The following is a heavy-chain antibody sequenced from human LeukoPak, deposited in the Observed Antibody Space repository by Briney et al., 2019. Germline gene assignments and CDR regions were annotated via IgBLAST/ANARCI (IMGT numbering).Heavy chain of an antibody. J-gene: IGHJ4*02. V-gene: IGHV3-30*18. CDR1: GFSFSNYA. CDR2: ISYDGSNK. Sequence: GGSLRLSCAASGFSFSNYAMHWVRQAPGKGLEWVAVISYDGSNKYYADSVKGRFTISRDNSKNTLYLQMNSLRAEDTAVYYCANTRGTSPFDYWGQGTLVTVSS. CDR3: ANTRGTSPFDY. D-gene: IGHD1-1*01.